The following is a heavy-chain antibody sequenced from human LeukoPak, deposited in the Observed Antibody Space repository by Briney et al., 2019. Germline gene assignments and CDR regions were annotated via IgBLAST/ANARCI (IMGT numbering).Heavy chain of an antibody. J-gene: IGHJ3*02. V-gene: IGHV1-8*03. CDR2: MNPNSGNT. D-gene: IGHD3-22*01. CDR3: ARGPDYYDSSDDAFDI. CDR1: GYTFTGYY. Sequence: ASVKVSCKASGYTFTGYYMHWVRQAPGQGLEWMGWMNPNSGNTGYAQKFQGRVTITRNTSISTAYMELSSLRSEDTAVYYCARGPDYYDSSDDAFDIWGQGTMVTVSS.